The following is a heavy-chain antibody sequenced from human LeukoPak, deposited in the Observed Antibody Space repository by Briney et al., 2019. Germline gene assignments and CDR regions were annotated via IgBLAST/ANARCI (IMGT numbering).Heavy chain of an antibody. CDR3: ATSRTSIVGATTPYCFDY. V-gene: IGHV1-24*01. J-gene: IGHJ4*02. Sequence: GASVKVSCKVSGYTLTELSMHWVRQAPGKGLEWMGGFDPEDGETIYAQKFQGRVTMTEDTSTDTAYMELSSLRSEDTVVYYCATSRTSIVGATTPYCFDYWGQGTLVTVSS. CDR1: GYTLTELS. CDR2: FDPEDGET. D-gene: IGHD1-26*01.